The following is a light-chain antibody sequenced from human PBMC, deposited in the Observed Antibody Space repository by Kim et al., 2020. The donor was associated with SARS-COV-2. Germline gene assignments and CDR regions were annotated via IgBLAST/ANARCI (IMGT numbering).Light chain of an antibody. V-gene: IGLV3-19*01. Sequence: VALGQTVRITCKGDGLRSYYATWYQQKQGQAPILVIYGKNNRPSGIPDRFSGSSSGNTASLTITGTQAGDEADYYCNSRDSNDNVVFGGGTKLTVL. CDR3: NSRDSNDNVV. CDR1: GLRSYY. CDR2: GKN. J-gene: IGLJ2*01.